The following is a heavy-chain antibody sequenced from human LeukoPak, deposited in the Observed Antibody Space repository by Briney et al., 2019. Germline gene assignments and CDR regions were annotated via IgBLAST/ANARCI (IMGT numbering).Heavy chain of an antibody. CDR2: IYYSGST. J-gene: IGHJ6*03. CDR1: GGSISSYY. CDR3: ARSSSPPPYYYYMDV. D-gene: IGHD6-6*01. Sequence: SETQSLTCTVSGGSISSYYWSWIRQPPGKGLEWIGYIYYSGSTNYNPSLKSRVTISVDTSKNQFSLKLSSVTAADTAVYYCARSSSPPPYYYYMDVWGKGTTVTVSS. V-gene: IGHV4-59*08.